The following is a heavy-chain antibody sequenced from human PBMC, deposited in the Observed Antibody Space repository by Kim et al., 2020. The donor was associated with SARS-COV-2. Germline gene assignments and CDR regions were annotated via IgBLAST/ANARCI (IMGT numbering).Heavy chain of an antibody. CDR2: ISSSSSYT. CDR3: ARVGNDYVWGGYRDYYY. CDR1: GFTFSDYY. Sequence: GGSLRLSCAASGFTFSDYYMSWIRQAPGKGLEWVPSISSSSSYTNYSAFEKGRLTIARDNARTPRSRQMNSLRAEETAVYSCARVGNDYVWGGYRDYYY. J-gene: IGHJ6*01. V-gene: IGHV3-11*05. D-gene: IGHD3-16*02.